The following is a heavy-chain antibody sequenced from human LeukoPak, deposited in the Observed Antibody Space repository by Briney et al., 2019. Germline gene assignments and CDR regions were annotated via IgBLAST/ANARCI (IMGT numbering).Heavy chain of an antibody. Sequence: GGSLRLSCAASGFTFSSYSMNWVRQAPGKGLEWVSYISSSSSTIYYADSVKGRFTISRDSAKNSLYLQMNSLRAEDTAVYYCARGCIGYCSSTSDYWGQGTLVTVSS. CDR2: ISSSSSTI. CDR3: ARGCIGYCSSTSDY. CDR1: GFTFSSYS. J-gene: IGHJ4*02. V-gene: IGHV3-48*01. D-gene: IGHD2-2*01.